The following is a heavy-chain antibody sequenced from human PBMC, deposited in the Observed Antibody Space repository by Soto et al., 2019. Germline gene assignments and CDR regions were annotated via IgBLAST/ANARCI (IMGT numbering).Heavy chain of an antibody. CDR1: GFTFSSYA. CDR3: AKEGAAYCGCDCYSPVGGMDV. CDR2: ISGSGGST. Sequence: EVQLLESGGGLVQPGGSLRLSCAASGFTFSSYAMSWVRQAPGKGLEWVSAISGSGGSTYYADSVKGRFTISRDNSKNTLYLQMNSLRAEDTAVYYWAKEGAAYCGCDCYSPVGGMDVWGQGTTVTVSS. J-gene: IGHJ6*02. V-gene: IGHV3-23*01. D-gene: IGHD2-21*02.